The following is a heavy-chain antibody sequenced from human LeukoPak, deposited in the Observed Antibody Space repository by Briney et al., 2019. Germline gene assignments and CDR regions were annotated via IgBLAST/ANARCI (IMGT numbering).Heavy chain of an antibody. J-gene: IGHJ4*01. CDR3: ATVSEY. CDR2: INNDGTAT. Sequence: GGSLRLSCAASGFTFNYFWMHWVRKVPRKGLVWVSGINNDGTATYYADSVKGRFTISRDNAKNTVYLQMNGLRAEDTTVYYCATVSEYWGQGTLVTVSS. CDR1: GFTFNYFW. V-gene: IGHV3-74*01.